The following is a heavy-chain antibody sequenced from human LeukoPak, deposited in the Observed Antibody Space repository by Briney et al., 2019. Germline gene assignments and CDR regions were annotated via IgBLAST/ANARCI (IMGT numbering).Heavy chain of an antibody. CDR3: GSYRRAYDI. V-gene: IGHV3-53*01. J-gene: IGHJ3*02. D-gene: IGHD1-26*01. Sequence: GRSLRLSCAASGLTVSSTSMTWVRQAPGKGLEWVSDFLSDGRIYYADSVKGRFTISKDNSQNTVNLQMDNLRAEDTATYYCGSYRRAYDIWGQGTVVTVAS. CDR1: GLTVSSTS. CDR2: FLSDGRI.